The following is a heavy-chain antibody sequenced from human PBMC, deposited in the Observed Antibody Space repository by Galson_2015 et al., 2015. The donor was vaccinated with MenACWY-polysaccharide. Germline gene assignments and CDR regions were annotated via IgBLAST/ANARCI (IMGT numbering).Heavy chain of an antibody. CDR1: GFTFSSYS. J-gene: IGHJ4*02. Sequence: SLRLSCAASGFTFSSYSMNWVRQAPGKGLEWVSYISSSSSTIYYADSVKGRFTISRDNAKNSLYLQMDSLRAEDAAVYYCARAMVRGPTQGYYFDYWGQGTLVTVSS. V-gene: IGHV3-48*01. CDR2: ISSSSSTI. CDR3: ARAMVRGPTQGYYFDY. D-gene: IGHD3-10*01.